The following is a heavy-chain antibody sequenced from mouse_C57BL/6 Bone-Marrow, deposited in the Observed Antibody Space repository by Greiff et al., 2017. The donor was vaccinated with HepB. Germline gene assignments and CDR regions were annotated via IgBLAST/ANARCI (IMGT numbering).Heavy chain of an antibody. V-gene: IGHV1-81*01. Sequence: VKLQESGAELARPGASVKLSCKASGYTFTSYGISWVKQRTGQGLEWIGEIYPRSGNTYYNEKFKGKATLTADKSSSTAYMELRSLTSEDSAVYFCARWDYYGPYYFDYWGQGTTLTVSS. CDR1: GYTFTSYG. CDR3: ARWDYYGPYYFDY. J-gene: IGHJ2*01. CDR2: IYPRSGNT. D-gene: IGHD1-1*01.